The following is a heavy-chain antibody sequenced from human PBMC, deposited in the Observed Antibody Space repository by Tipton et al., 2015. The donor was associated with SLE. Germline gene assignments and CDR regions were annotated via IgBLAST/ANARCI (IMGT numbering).Heavy chain of an antibody. CDR1: GYTFRSYG. D-gene: IGHD1-1*01. Sequence: QSGAEVKKPGASVKVSCKASGYTFRSYGISWVRQAPGQGLEWMGWISGYNGNTNYAQKVQGRVTMTTDTSTSTADMELSSLRSEDTAVYYCTRGRVWNGYYFDPWGRGTLVTVSS. V-gene: IGHV1-18*01. J-gene: IGHJ4*02. CDR3: TRGRVWNGYYFDP. CDR2: ISGYNGNT.